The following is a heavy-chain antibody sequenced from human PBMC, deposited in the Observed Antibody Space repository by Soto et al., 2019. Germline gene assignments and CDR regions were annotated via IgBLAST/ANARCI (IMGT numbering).Heavy chain of an antibody. D-gene: IGHD2-2*01. J-gene: IGHJ4*02. CDR2: MYTSGIT. V-gene: IGHV4-4*07. Sequence: SETLSLTCSVSGDSVSGYYWYWIRQPAGKGLEWIGRMYTSGITNYSPSLKSRVTMSVDTSKNQFSLKLTSVTAADTAVYYCARDDKGVSAAVLYWGQGTLVTVSS. CDR1: GDSVSGYY. CDR3: ARDDKGVSAAVLY.